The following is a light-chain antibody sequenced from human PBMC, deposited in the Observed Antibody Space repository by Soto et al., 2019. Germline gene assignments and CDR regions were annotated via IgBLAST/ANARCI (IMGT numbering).Light chain of an antibody. V-gene: IGKV3-15*01. CDR2: GGS. CDR1: ESVRSG. J-gene: IGKJ5*01. CDR3: QQYNDWPTIT. Sequence: EVVMAQYPATLSVPPGDRATLSCRASESVRSGLAWYQQKPGQAPRLLIYGGSIRAADVPDRFSGSGSGTEFTLTISTLQSEDFAVYYCQQYNDWPTITFGQGTRLEAK.